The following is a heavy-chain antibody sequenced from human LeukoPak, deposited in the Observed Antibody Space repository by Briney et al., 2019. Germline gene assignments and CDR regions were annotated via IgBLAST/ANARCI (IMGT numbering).Heavy chain of an antibody. CDR3: ARDWYCSSSICYTDRNWFDP. Sequence: GGSLRLSCAASGFTFSDYYMSWIREAPGKGLEWVSYISTTSSYTDYADSVRGRFTISRDNAKNLLYLQMNSLRPEDIAVYYCARDWYCSSSICYTDRNWFDPWGQGTLITVSS. V-gene: IGHV3-11*05. CDR1: GFTFSDYY. J-gene: IGHJ5*02. CDR2: ISTTSSYT. D-gene: IGHD2-2*02.